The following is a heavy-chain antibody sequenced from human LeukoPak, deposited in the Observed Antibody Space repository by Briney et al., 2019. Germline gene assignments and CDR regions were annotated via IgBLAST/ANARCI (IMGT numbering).Heavy chain of an antibody. CDR1: GASFSAYY. Sequence: SETLSLTCTVSGASFSAYYWSWILQPPGKGLEWIGYTYSRGSTNHNPSLKSRVTISVDTSKNQFSLKLTSVTAADTAVYYCARRTYYGDFDYWGQGTLVTVSS. CDR3: ARRTYYGDFDY. V-gene: IGHV4-4*09. D-gene: IGHD4-17*01. J-gene: IGHJ4*02. CDR2: TYSRGST.